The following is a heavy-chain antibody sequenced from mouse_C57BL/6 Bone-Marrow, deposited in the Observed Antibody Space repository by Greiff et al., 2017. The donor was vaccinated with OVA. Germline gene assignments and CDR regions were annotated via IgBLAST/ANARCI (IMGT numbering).Heavy chain of an antibody. CDR3: ARGGDYYGSSYFDY. D-gene: IGHD1-1*01. Sequence: EVKVVESGGGLVQSGRSLRLSCATSGFTFSDFYMEWVRQAPGKGLEWIAASRNKANDYTTEYSAYVKGRFIVSRDTSQSILYLQMNALRAEDTAIYYCARGGDYYGSSYFDYWGQGTTLTVSS. CDR1: GFTFSDFY. CDR2: SRNKANDYTT. V-gene: IGHV7-1*01. J-gene: IGHJ2*01.